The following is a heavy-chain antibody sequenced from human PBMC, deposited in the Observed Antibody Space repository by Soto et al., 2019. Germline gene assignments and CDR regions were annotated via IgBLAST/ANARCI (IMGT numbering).Heavy chain of an antibody. Sequence: GSLRLSCAASGFTVSSNYMSWVRQAPGKGLEWVSVIYSGGSTYYADSVKGRFTISRDNSKNTLYLQMNSLRAEDKAVYYCARRLGSADFDYWGQGTLVTVSS. D-gene: IGHD6-19*01. CDR1: GFTVSSNY. V-gene: IGHV3-66*04. J-gene: IGHJ4*02. CDR2: IYSGGST. CDR3: ARRLGSADFDY.